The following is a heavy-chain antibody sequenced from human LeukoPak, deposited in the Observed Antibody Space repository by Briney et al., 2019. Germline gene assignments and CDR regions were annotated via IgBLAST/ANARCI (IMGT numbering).Heavy chain of an antibody. CDR1: GFTFSSYS. CDR2: ISSSGGDT. V-gene: IGHV3-23*01. CDR3: AKDRPTWPIDY. D-gene: IGHD5-12*01. Sequence: QTGGSLRLSCAASGFTFSSYSMSWVRQAPGKGLEWVSAISSSGGDTYYADSMKGRFTISRDNSKNTLYLRMNSLRAEDTAVYYCAKDRPTWPIDYWGQGTLVTVSS. J-gene: IGHJ4*02.